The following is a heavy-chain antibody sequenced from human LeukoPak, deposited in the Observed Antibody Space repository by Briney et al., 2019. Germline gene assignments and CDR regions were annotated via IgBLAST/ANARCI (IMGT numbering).Heavy chain of an antibody. CDR1: GGTFSSYA. V-gene: IGHV1-69*05. CDR2: IIPIFGTA. CDR3: ARDQGYCSSTSCYRPFDY. J-gene: IGHJ4*02. D-gene: IGHD2-2*02. Sequence: SVNVSCKASGGTFSSYAISWVRQAPGQGLEWMGGIIPIFGTANYAQKFQGRVTITTDESTSTAYMELSSLRSEDTAVYYCARDQGYCSSTSCYRPFDYWGQGTLVTVSS.